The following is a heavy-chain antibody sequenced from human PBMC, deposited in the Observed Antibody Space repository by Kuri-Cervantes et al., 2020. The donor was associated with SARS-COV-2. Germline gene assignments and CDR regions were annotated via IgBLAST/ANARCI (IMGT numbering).Heavy chain of an antibody. Sequence: SETLSLTCTVSGGSISSSSYYWGWIRQPPGKGLEWIGSIYYSGSTYYNPSLKSRVTISEDTSKNQFSLKLSSVTAADTAVYYCARHGLRYYGSGSLTTFDYWGQGTLVTVSS. V-gene: IGHV4-39*01. CDR3: ARHGLRYYGSGSLTTFDY. CDR1: GGSISSSSYY. CDR2: IYYSGST. J-gene: IGHJ4*02. D-gene: IGHD3-10*01.